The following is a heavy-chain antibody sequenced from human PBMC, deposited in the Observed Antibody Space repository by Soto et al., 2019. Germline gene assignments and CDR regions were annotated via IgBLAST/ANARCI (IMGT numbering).Heavy chain of an antibody. J-gene: IGHJ6*03. V-gene: IGHV4-34*01. CDR2: INHSGST. CDR1: GGSFSGYY. D-gene: IGHD5-12*01. CDR3: ARALRSRRGYYYYYYMDV. Sequence: SETLSLTCAVYGGSFSGYYWSWIRQPPGKGLEWIGEINHSGSTNYNPSLKSRVTISVDTSKNQFSLKLSSVTAADTAVYYCARALRSRRGYYYYYYMDVWGKGTTVTVSS.